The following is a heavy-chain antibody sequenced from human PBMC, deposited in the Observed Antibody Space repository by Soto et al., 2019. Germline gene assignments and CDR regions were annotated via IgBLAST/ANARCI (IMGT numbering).Heavy chain of an antibody. J-gene: IGHJ3*02. V-gene: IGHV1-8*01. CDR1: GYTFTSYD. CDR3: ARGLYDYVWGSYRYTGDAFDI. Sequence: QVPLVQSGAEVKKPGASVKVSCKASGYTFTSYDINWVRQATGQGLEWMGWMNPNSGNTGYAQKFQGRVTMTRNTSISTAYMELSSLRSEDTAVYYCARGLYDYVWGSYRYTGDAFDIWGQGTMVTVSS. CDR2: MNPNSGNT. D-gene: IGHD3-16*02.